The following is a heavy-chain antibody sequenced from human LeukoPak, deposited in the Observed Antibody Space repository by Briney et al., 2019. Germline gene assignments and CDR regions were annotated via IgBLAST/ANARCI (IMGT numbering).Heavy chain of an antibody. D-gene: IGHD3-16*02. CDR2: VKSKTDGGAT. J-gene: IGHJ4*02. CDR1: GFTFSQSW. V-gene: IGHV3-15*01. Sequence: GGSPRLSCAASGFTFSQSWMSWVRQAPGKGLEWVGRVKSKTDGGATDYGAPVEGRFTISRDDSKNTVYLQMNSLKIEDTAVYYCTTDRYSWGQGILVTVSS. CDR3: TTDRYS.